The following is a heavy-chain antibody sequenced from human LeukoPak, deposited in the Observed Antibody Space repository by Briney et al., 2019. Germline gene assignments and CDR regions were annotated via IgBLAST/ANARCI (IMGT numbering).Heavy chain of an antibody. V-gene: IGHV4-39*01. D-gene: IGHD2-2*01. CDR2: IYYSGGT. CDR1: GGSISSHY. J-gene: IGHJ4*02. CDR3: ARLRCSSTSCLYYFDY. Sequence: SETLSLTCIVSGGSISSHYWSWIRQPPGKGLEWIGSIYYSGGTYYNPSLKSRVTVSVDTSKNQFSLKLSSVTAADTAVYYCARLRCSSTSCLYYFDYWGQGTLVTVSS.